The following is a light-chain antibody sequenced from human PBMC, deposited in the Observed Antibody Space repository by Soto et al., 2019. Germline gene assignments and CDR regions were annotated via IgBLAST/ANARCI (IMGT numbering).Light chain of an antibody. CDR2: DAS. V-gene: IGKV3-15*01. CDR1: QSVGSN. CDR3: QQYKNWYT. J-gene: IGKJ2*01. Sequence: EIVMTQSPATLSVSPGERVTLSCRASQSVGSNLAWYQQKPGQAPRLLIYDASTRATGIPARVSGSGSGTEFTLTISSLQSEDFAVYYCQQYKNWYTFGQGTKLEIK.